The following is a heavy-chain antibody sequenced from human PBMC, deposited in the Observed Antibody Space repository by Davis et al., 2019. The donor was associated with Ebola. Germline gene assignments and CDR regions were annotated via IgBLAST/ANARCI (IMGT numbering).Heavy chain of an antibody. V-gene: IGHV1-69-2*01. D-gene: IGHD3-9*01. Sequence: ASVKVSCKGSGYSFSDYYIHWVQGAPGKGLEWVGLVDPKAGKTVYAEKFQDRVTITADRSTDTVYMELSSLRFEDAAVYYCTTLNILTAYVPYAMDVWGQGTTVTVS. CDR2: VDPKAGKT. J-gene: IGHJ6*02. CDR3: TTLNILTAYVPYAMDV. CDR1: GYSFSDYY.